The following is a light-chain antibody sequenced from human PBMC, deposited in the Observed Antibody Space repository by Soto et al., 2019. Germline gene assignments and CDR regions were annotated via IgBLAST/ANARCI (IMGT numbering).Light chain of an antibody. CDR1: VSDVRNYNY. J-gene: IGLJ1*01. CDR3: CSYAGSSIFYV. Sequence: QSALTQPRSVSGSPGQSVTISCTGSVSDVRNYNYVSWYQQHPGKAPKLILYDVTQRPSGVPDRLSGSKSGITASLTISGLQAEDEADSYCCSYAGSSIFYVFGTGTKLTVL. CDR2: DVT. V-gene: IGLV2-11*01.